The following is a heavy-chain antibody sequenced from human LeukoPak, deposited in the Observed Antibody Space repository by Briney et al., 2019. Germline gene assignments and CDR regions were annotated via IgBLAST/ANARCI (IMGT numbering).Heavy chain of an antibody. D-gene: IGHD3-22*01. J-gene: IGHJ3*02. CDR2: INSDRSST. CDR1: GFTFSSYW. V-gene: IGHV3-74*01. Sequence: TGGSLRLSCAASGFTFSSYWMHWVRQAPGQGLVWVSRINSDRSSTSYADSAKGRFTISRDNAKNTLYLQMNSLRAEDTAVYYCARRRGIVVSAFDIWGQGTMVTVSS. CDR3: ARRRGIVVSAFDI.